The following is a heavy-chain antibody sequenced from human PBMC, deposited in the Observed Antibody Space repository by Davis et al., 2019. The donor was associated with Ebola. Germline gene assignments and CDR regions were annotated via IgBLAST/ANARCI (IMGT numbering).Heavy chain of an antibody. D-gene: IGHD3-3*01. J-gene: IGHJ5*02. CDR2: INPNSGGT. CDR3: ARDWSTIFGVVIIRNWFDP. V-gene: IGHV1-2*02. Sequence: ASVKVSCKASGYTFTGYYMHWVRQAPGQGLEWMGWINPNSGGTNYAQKFQGRVTMTRDTSISTAYMELSRLRSDDTAVYYCARDWSTIFGVVIIRNWFDPWGQGTLVTVSS. CDR1: GYTFTGYY.